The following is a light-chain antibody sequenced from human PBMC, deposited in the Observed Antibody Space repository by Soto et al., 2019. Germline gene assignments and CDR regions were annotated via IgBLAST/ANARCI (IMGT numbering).Light chain of an antibody. Sequence: QSVLTQPPSGSAAPGQKVTISCSGSSSNIGGNSVSWYQQLPGTAPKLLIYDDNKRPSGIPDRFSGSKSGTSATLGITGFQTGDEADYYCGCWDSSMSAYVFRTGTKLTXL. J-gene: IGLJ1*01. CDR2: DDN. CDR1: SSNIGGNS. CDR3: GCWDSSMSAYV. V-gene: IGLV1-51*01.